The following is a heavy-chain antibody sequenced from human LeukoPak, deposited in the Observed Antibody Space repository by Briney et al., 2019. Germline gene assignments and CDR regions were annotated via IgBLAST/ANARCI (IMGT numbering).Heavy chain of an antibody. CDR1: GGSISSYY. J-gene: IGHJ5*02. CDR2: IYYSGST. V-gene: IGHV4-59*01. D-gene: IGHD6-19*01. Sequence: SETLSLTCTVSGGSISSYYWSWIRQPPGKGLEWIGYIYYSGSTNYNPSLKSRVTISVDTSKSQFSLKLSSVTAADTAVYYSARGGGYASGWSTWGQGTLVTVSS. CDR3: ARGGGYASGWST.